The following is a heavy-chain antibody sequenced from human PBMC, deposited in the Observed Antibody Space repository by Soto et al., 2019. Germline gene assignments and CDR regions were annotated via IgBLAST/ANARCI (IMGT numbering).Heavy chain of an antibody. V-gene: IGHV4-30-4*01. Sequence: TSETLSLTCTVSGGSISSGDYYWSWIRQPPGKGPEWIGYIYYSGSTYYNPSLKSRVTISVDTSKNQFSLKLSSVTAADTAVYYWSRVSVGVRFFEWPPFYYYGMDGWGQGTTVTVSS. D-gene: IGHD3-3*01. CDR2: IYYSGST. CDR3: SRVSVGVRFFEWPPFYYYGMDG. CDR1: GGSISSGDYY. J-gene: IGHJ6*02.